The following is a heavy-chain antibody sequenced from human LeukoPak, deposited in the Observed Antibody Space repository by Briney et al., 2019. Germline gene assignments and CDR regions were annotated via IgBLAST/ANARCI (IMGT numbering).Heavy chain of an antibody. V-gene: IGHV4-34*01. CDR1: GGSFSGYY. D-gene: IGHD2-2*01. CDR3: ARGVVVVPAAIAGWAPYYYYYYMDV. J-gene: IGHJ6*03. CDR2: INHSGST. Sequence: SETLSLTCAVYGGSFSGYYWSRIRQPPGKGLEWIGEINHSGSTNYNPSLKSRVTISVDTSKNQFSLKLSSVTAADTAVYYCARGVVVVPAAIAGWAPYYYYYYMDVWGKGTTVTVSS.